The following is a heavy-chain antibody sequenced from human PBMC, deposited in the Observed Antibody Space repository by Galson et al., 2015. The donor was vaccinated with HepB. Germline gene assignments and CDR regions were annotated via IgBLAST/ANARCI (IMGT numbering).Heavy chain of an antibody. J-gene: IGHJ4*02. Sequence: SVKVSCKASGYTFTDYYMHWVRQAPGQGLEWMGIINPSGGSTSYAQKFQGRVTMTRDTSTSTVYMELSSLRSEDTAVYYCARVVSFSYYYDSSGYYFDYWGQGTLVTVSS. D-gene: IGHD3-22*01. CDR1: GYTFTDYY. CDR2: INPSGGST. V-gene: IGHV1-46*01. CDR3: ARVVSFSYYYDSSGYYFDY.